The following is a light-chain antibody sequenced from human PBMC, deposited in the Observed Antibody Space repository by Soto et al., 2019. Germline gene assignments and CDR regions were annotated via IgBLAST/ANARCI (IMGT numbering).Light chain of an antibody. CDR2: EVS. J-gene: IGKJ5*01. Sequence: DIHMTQSPSTLSVSVGARVTITCQSSQDSSHYLHWFQQTQGKAPQLRIFEVSNLQTGVPSRVSGGGSGKDVALTISSLEPEDIAAYYCQQYDSLPLTFGQGTRLEIK. V-gene: IGKV1-33*01. CDR3: QQYDSLPLT. CDR1: QDSSHY.